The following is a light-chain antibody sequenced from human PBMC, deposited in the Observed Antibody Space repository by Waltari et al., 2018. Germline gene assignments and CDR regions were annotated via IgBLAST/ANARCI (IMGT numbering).Light chain of an antibody. CDR3: QPGYNTPPWT. V-gene: IGKV1-39*01. Sequence: DIQMTQSPSSLSASVGDRVTITCRASQSISSYLNWYQQKPGKAPKLLIYAASRLQSGVPSRVSCKGTGTSFTLTINSLQTENFATYLRQPGYNTPPWTFRQGTKVEIK. CDR2: AAS. CDR1: QSISSY. J-gene: IGKJ1*01.